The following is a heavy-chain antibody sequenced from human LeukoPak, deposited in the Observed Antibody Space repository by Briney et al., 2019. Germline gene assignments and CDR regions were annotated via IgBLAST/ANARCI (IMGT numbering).Heavy chain of an antibody. CDR1: GGSFSGYY. CDR2: INHSGST. D-gene: IGHD3-22*01. V-gene: IGHV4-34*01. CDR3: ARGPNYYDSRGYWFDP. J-gene: IGHJ5*02. Sequence: PSETLSLTCAVYGGSFSGYYWSWIRQPPGKGLEWIGEINHSGSTNYNPSLKSRVTISVDTSKNQFSLKLRSVTAADTAVYYCARGPNYYDSRGYWFDPWGQGTLVTVSS.